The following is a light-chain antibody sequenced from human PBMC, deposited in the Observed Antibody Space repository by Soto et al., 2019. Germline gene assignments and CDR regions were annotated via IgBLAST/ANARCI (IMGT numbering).Light chain of an antibody. CDR2: EGS. J-gene: IGLJ1*01. CDR3: CSYAGSSTYV. Sequence: QSALAQPASVSGSPGQSITISCTGTSSDVGNYNLVSWYQQHPGKAPKFMIYEGSKRPSGVSNRFSGSKSGNTASLTISGLQAEDEADYYCCSYAGSSTYVFGTGTKVTV. V-gene: IGLV2-23*01. CDR1: SSDVGNYNL.